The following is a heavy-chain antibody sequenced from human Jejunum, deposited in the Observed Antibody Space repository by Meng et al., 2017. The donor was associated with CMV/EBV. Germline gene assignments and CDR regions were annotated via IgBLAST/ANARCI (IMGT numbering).Heavy chain of an antibody. V-gene: IGHV3-15*01. J-gene: IGHJ4*02. D-gene: IGHD2-15*01. CDR3: ATGERQWQLLLDC. Sequence: FSQAWMGWVRQAPAKGLEWVGRIKSERDGGTTDYAARVKGRFTISRDDLENTLYLHMNSLDIEDTGVYYCATGERQWQLLLDCWGQGTLVTVSS. CDR1: FSQAW. CDR2: IKSERDGGTT.